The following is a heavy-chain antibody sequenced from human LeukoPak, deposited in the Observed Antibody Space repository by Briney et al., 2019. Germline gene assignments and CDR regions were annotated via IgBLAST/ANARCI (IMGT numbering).Heavy chain of an antibody. CDR1: GGSISSGDYD. D-gene: IGHD1-26*01. V-gene: IGHV4-30-4*08. CDR3: AREMRKWELRIDY. Sequence: PSETLSLTCTVSGGSISSGDYDWSWIRQPPGKGLEWIGYIYYSGSTYYNPSLKSRVTISVDTSKNQFSLKLSSVTAADTAVYYCAREMRKWELRIDYWGQGTLVTVSS. CDR2: IYYSGST. J-gene: IGHJ4*02.